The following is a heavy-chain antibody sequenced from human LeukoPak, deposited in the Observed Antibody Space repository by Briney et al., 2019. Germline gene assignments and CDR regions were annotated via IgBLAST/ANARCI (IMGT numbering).Heavy chain of an antibody. CDR1: GFTFSRFA. Sequence: GGSLRLSCAASGFTFSRFAMNWVRQAPGKGLEWVSYINTDSSDIHYADSVKGRFTISRDNARNTLYLQLSSPRAEDSAVYYCARDTFQPGLIDSWGQGTLVTVSS. CDR2: INTDSSDI. D-gene: IGHD2-2*01. CDR3: ARDTFQPGLIDS. J-gene: IGHJ4*02. V-gene: IGHV3-21*05.